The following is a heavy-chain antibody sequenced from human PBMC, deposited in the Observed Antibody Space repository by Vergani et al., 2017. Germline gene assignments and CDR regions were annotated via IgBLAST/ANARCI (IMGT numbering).Heavy chain of an antibody. V-gene: IGHV4-59*01. CDR1: GGSISSYY. CDR3: ARYGDYVYYFDY. CDR2: IYYSWST. D-gene: IGHD4-17*01. Sequence: QVQLQESGPGLVTPSETLSPTFTVSGGSISSYYWSWIRQPPGKGLEWIWYIYYSWSTNYNPSLKSRVTLSVDTSKHQFSLKLSSVTAADTAVYYCARYGDYVYYFDYWGQGTLVTVSS. J-gene: IGHJ4*02.